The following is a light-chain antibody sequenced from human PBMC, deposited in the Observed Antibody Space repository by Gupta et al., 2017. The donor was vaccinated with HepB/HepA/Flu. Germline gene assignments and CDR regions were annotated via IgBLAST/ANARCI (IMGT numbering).Light chain of an antibody. CDR3: QQYNTWPPLT. Sequence: EIVMTQSPATLSVSPGERATLSCRASQSVSFNLAWYQQKPGQAPRLLMYGTSTSAPDIPARFSGSWSGTELTLTINSRQSEDFAVYYCQQYNTWPPLTFGGGTKVEIK. J-gene: IGKJ4*01. CDR1: QSVSFN. V-gene: IGKV3-15*01. CDR2: GTS.